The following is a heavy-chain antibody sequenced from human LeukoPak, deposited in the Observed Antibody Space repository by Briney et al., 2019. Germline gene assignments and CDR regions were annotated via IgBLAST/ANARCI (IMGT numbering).Heavy chain of an antibody. CDR1: GYTFTSYG. Sequence: ASVKVSCKASGYTFTSYGISWVRQAPGQGLEWMGWISAYNGNTNYAQKLQGRVTMTTDTSTSAAYMELRSLRSDDTAVYYCARESSGDDAFDIWGQGTMVTVSS. D-gene: IGHD3-22*01. V-gene: IGHV1-18*01. CDR2: ISAYNGNT. J-gene: IGHJ3*02. CDR3: ARESSGDDAFDI.